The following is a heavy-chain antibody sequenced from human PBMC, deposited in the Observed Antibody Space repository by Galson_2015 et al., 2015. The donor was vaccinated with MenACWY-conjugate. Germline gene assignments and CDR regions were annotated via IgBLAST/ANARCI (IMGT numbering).Heavy chain of an antibody. D-gene: IGHD3-10*01. CDR3: ASQTWTGYFDY. Sequence: SLRLSCAASGFTFSNYWMSWVRQAPGKGLEWVASIKQDGSEKYYVDSVKGRFTIPRDNAKNSLYLRMNSLRAEDTAMYYCASQTWTGYFDYWGQGTLVTVSS. V-gene: IGHV3-7*03. J-gene: IGHJ4*02. CDR1: GFTFSNYW. CDR2: IKQDGSEK.